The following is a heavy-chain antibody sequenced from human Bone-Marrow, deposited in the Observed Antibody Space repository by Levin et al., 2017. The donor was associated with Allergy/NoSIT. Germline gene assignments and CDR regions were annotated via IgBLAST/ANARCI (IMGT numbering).Heavy chain of an antibody. D-gene: IGHD2-21*02. V-gene: IGHV3-7*01. J-gene: IGHJ4*02. CDR3: TTGGAWFNY. CDR1: GFIFSNIW. Sequence: GESLKISCAASGFIFSNIWMSWVRQAPGKGLEWMANIKQDGSDKNYVDSVKGRFIISRDNAKNSLALQMNSLRAEDTAVYYCTTGGAWFNYWGQGILVTVSS. CDR2: IKQDGSDK.